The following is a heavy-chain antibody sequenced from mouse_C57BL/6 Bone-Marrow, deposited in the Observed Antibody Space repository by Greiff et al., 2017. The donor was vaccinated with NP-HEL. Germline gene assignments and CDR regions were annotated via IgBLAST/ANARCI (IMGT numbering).Heavy chain of an antibody. CDR1: GFNIKDDY. D-gene: IGHD1-1*01. J-gene: IGHJ4*01. Sequence: EVMLVESGAELVRPGASVTLSCTASGFNIKDDYMHWVKQRPEQGLEWIGLIDPETGDTEYAEKFQGKANITADKSSNTAYLKLSSLTSEDTAVFYCATCGDGYSYEGMGYWGQGTAVTVSS. CDR2: IDPETGDT. V-gene: IGHV14-4*01. CDR3: ATCGDGYSYEGMGY.